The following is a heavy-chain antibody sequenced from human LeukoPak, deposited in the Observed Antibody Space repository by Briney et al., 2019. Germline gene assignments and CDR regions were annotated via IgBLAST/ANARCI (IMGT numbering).Heavy chain of an antibody. D-gene: IGHD4-17*01. Sequence: GSSVKVSCKASGGTFSSYAISWVRQAPGQGLEWMGGIIPIFGTATYAQKFQGRVTITADKSTSTAYMELSSLRSEDTAVYYCAGDLDGDYEAGWFDPWGQGTLVTVSS. V-gene: IGHV1-69*06. CDR3: AGDLDGDYEAGWFDP. J-gene: IGHJ5*02. CDR2: IIPIFGTA. CDR1: GGTFSSYA.